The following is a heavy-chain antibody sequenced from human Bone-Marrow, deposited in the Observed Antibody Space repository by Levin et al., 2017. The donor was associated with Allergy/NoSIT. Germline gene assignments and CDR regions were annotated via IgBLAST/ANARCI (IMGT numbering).Heavy chain of an antibody. Sequence: GESLKISCEASGFTLSTYGIHWVRQAPGKGLEWMAVIWYDGSDKYYADSVKGRFTISSDISKNTVYLQMNTLRAEDTAVYYCARDPGGDSSSCPDYWGQGILVTVSS. CDR3: ARDPGGDSSSCPDY. J-gene: IGHJ4*02. CDR1: GFTLSTYG. D-gene: IGHD6-13*01. V-gene: IGHV3-33*01. CDR2: IWYDGSDK.